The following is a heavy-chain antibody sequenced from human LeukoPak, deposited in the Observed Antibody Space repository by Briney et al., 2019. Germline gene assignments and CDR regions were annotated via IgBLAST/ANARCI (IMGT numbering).Heavy chain of an antibody. V-gene: IGHV3-53*01. J-gene: IGHJ3*02. CDR1: GFTFSSYA. CDR2: IYKDGST. D-gene: IGHD4-23*01. Sequence: QPGGSLRLSCAASGFTFSSYAMSWVRQAPGKGLEWVSIIYKDGSTYYADSVKGQFIISRDNSKNTLYLQINSLRVEDTAVYYCARTTVAPGSYDAFDIWGQGTMVTVSS. CDR3: ARTTVAPGSYDAFDI.